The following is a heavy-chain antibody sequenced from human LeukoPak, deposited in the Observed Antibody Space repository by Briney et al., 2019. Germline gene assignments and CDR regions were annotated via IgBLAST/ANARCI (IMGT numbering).Heavy chain of an antibody. J-gene: IGHJ5*02. CDR2: IYYSGST. D-gene: IGHD3-3*01. CDR1: GFTFSSYA. CDR3: ARALHNHYDFWSGYPPGWFDP. Sequence: GSLRLSCAASGFTFSSYAMSWIRQPPGKGLEWIGYIYYSGSTNYNPSLKSRVTISVDTSKNQFSLKLSSVTAADTAVYYCARALHNHYDFWSGYPPGWFDPWGQGTLVTVSS. V-gene: IGHV4-59*01.